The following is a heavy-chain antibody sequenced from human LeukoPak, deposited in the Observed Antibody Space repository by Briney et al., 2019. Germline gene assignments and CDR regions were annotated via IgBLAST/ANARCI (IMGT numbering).Heavy chain of an antibody. V-gene: IGHV1-18*01. CDR1: GYTFTSHG. CDR2: ISSNNGNT. D-gene: IGHD3-16*01. CDR3: ARDEGGPVNY. Sequence: ASVKVSCKASGYTFTSHGISWVRQAPGQGLEWMGWISSNNGNTKYAQKFQGRVTMTTETSTNTAYMELRSLRSDDTAVYYCARDEGGPVNYWGQGTLVTVSS. J-gene: IGHJ4*02.